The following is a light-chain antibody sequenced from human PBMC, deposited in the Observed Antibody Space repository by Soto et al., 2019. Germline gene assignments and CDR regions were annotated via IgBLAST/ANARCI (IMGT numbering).Light chain of an antibody. CDR3: SSYTSSSLV. J-gene: IGLJ1*01. CDR2: EVS. Sequence: QSALTQPASVSGSPGQSITISCTGTSSDVGGYNYVSWYQQHPGKAPKLMIYEVSNRPSGVSNRFSGSKSGNTDSLTISGLQAEDEADYYCSSYTSSSLVFGTGTKVTVL. CDR1: SSDVGGYNY. V-gene: IGLV2-14*01.